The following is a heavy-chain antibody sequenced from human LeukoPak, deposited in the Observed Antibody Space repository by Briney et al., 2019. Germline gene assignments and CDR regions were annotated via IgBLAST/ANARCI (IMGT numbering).Heavy chain of an antibody. CDR1: GFTFTSYW. V-gene: IGHV3-7*01. CDR3: ARYPTYDYGDYELGYYFDN. Sequence: GGSLRLSCAASGFTFTSYWMSWVRQAPGKELEWVANIKQDGSEIYYVDSVKGRFTISRDNAKNSLYLRMNSLRAEDTAVYYCARYPTYDYGDYELGYYFDNWGQGALVTVSS. J-gene: IGHJ4*02. D-gene: IGHD4-17*01. CDR2: IKQDGSEI.